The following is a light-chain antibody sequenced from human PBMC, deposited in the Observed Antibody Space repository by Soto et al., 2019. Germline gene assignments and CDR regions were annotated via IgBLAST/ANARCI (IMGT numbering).Light chain of an antibody. CDR2: LGS. V-gene: IGKV2-28*01. Sequence: DIVMTQSPLSLPVTPGEPASISCRSSQSLLHSNGYNYLDWYLQKPGQSPQLLIYLGSNRASGVPDRFSGSGSGTDFTLKISTVEAEDVGVYYCMQGAHWPRTFGQGTKV. CDR1: QSLLHSNGYNY. CDR3: MQGAHWPRT. J-gene: IGKJ1*01.